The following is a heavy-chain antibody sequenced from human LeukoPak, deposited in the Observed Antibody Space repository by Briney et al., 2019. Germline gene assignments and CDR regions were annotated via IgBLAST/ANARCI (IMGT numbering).Heavy chain of an antibody. CDR3: GSDFGLTGTKRSFDI. D-gene: IGHD1-7*01. CDR2: ISGSGTII. Sequence: GGSLRLSCAASGFTFSDYYMGWIRQAPGKGLEWLSYISGSGTIIYYADSVKGRFTTSRDNAKNSLDLQMNSLRADDTAVCYCGSDFGLTGTKRSFDIWGQGTMVTVSS. J-gene: IGHJ3*02. CDR1: GFTFSDYY. V-gene: IGHV3-11*01.